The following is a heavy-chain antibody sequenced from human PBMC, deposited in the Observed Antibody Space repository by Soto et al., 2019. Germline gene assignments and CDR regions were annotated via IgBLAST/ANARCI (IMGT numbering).Heavy chain of an antibody. D-gene: IGHD4-17*01. CDR3: AKDSTATTSRYSYYYGLDG. CDR2: ISGRGGST. J-gene: IGHJ6*02. V-gene: IGHV3-23*01. CDR1: GFTFNNYA. Sequence: GGSLSLSCAASGFTFNNYAMSWVRQAPDKGLEWGSAISGRGGSTYYADSVKGRFTISRDNSKNTLFLQMNSLRAEGTAVYYCAKDSTATTSRYSYYYGLDGWGQGTTVTVTS.